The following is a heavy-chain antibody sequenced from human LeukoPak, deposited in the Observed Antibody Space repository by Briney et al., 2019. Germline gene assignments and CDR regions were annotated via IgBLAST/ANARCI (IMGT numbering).Heavy chain of an antibody. D-gene: IGHD3-22*01. CDR3: ARDRRDYDSSGYYFDY. Sequence: PPGGSLRLSCAASGFTFSSYAMHWVRQAPGKGLEWVAVISYDGSNKYYADSVKGRFTISRDNSKDTLYLQMNSLRAEDTAVYYCARDRRDYDSSGYYFDYWGQGTLVTVSS. V-gene: IGHV3-30-3*01. J-gene: IGHJ4*02. CDR1: GFTFSSYA. CDR2: ISYDGSNK.